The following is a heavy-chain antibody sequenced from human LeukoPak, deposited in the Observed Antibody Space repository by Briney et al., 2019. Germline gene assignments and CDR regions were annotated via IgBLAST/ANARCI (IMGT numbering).Heavy chain of an antibody. CDR1: GYSFTSYW. CDR2: IYPGDSDT. D-gene: IGHD3-3*01. Sequence: GESLKISCKGSGYSFTSYWIGWVRQMPGKGLERMGIIYPGDSDTRYSPSFQGQVTISADKSISTAYLQWSSLKASDTAMYYCAKTSYDFWSGYYNWFDPWGQGTLVTVSS. V-gene: IGHV5-51*01. CDR3: AKTSYDFWSGYYNWFDP. J-gene: IGHJ5*02.